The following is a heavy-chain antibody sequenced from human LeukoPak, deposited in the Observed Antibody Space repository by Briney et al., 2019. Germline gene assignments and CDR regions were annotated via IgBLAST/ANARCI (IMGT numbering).Heavy chain of an antibody. J-gene: IGHJ4*02. CDR2: IRSKAYGGTT. D-gene: IGHD3-22*01. CDR1: GSTFADSA. V-gene: IGHV3-49*03. Sequence: GGSLRLSCTASGSTFADSAMSWFRQAPGGVLGWVTFIRSKAYGGTTEYAASVKGRSNISRDNSKIIAYIQMKRLKTEETAVYYCTSGDDYYDSSGPSDDWGEGTLVTVYS. CDR3: TSGDDYYDSSGPSDD.